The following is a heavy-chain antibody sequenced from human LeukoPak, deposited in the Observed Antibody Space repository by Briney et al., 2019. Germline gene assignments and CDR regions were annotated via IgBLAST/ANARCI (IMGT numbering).Heavy chain of an antibody. Sequence: GGSLRLSCAASGFTFSSYAMSWVRQAPGKGLEWVSVISGSGGDTARADSVKGRFTISRDNSKNTLYLQMNSLRAEDTAVYYCAKDGNYDILTGYLADYYYYGMDVWGQGTTVTVSS. CDR1: GFTFSSYA. CDR2: ISGSGGDT. CDR3: AKDGNYDILTGYLADYYYYGMDV. J-gene: IGHJ6*02. V-gene: IGHV3-23*01. D-gene: IGHD3-9*01.